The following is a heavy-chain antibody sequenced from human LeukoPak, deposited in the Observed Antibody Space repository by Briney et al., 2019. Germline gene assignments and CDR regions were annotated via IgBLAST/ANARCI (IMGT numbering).Heavy chain of an antibody. J-gene: IGHJ5*02. CDR3: ARISITIFGVVILDGWFDP. CDR2: NYYSGST. CDR1: GGSISSSSYY. V-gene: IGHV4-39*07. Sequence: ASETLSLTCTVSGGSISSSSYYWGWIRQPPGKGLEWIGSNYYSGSTYHNPSLKSRVTISVDTSKNQFSLKLSYVTAADTAVYYCARISITIFGVVILDGWFDPWGQGTLVTVSS. D-gene: IGHD3-3*01.